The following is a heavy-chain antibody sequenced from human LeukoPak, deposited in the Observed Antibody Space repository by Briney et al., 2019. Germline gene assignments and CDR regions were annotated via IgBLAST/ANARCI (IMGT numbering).Heavy chain of an antibody. CDR1: GFTFSSHW. D-gene: IGHD6-13*01. CDR3: AKDLGAAAGGFDY. Sequence: GGSLRLSCAASGFTFSSHWMSWVRLAPGKGLEWVAVISYDGSNKYYADSVKGRFTISRDNSKNTLYLQMNSLRAEDTAVYYCAKDLGAAAGGFDYWGQGTLVTVSS. CDR2: ISYDGSNK. V-gene: IGHV3-30*18. J-gene: IGHJ4*02.